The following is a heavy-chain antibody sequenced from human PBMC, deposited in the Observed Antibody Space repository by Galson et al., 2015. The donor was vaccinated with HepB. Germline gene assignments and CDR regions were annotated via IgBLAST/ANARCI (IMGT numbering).Heavy chain of an antibody. CDR2: TNSDVSTT. CDR3: AREAYDSRGYYFDY. V-gene: IGHV3-74*03. D-gene: IGHD3-22*01. Sequence: SLRLSCAASGFTFSSYWMHWVRQAPGKGLVWVLRTNSDVSTTTYADSVKGRFTISRDNAKYTLYLQMNSLRAEDTAVYYCAREAYDSRGYYFDYWGQGTLVTVSS. J-gene: IGHJ4*02. CDR1: GFTFSSYW.